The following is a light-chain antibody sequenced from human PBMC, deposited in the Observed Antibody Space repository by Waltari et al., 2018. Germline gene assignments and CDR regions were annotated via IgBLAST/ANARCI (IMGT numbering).Light chain of an antibody. CDR2: DDT. J-gene: IGLJ2*01. Sequence: SYVLTQPPSVSVAPGETARIPCEGNKLARKNLHWYHQKPGQAPVLVVYDDTDRPSGIPERFSGSNSGDTATLTISRVEAGDEADYYCHVWDASRDHVVFGGGTKLTVL. CDR1: KLARKN. CDR3: HVWDASRDHVV. V-gene: IGLV3-21*02.